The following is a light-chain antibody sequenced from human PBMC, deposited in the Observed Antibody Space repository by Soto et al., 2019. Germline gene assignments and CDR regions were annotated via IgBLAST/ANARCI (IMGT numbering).Light chain of an antibody. J-gene: IGKJ4*01. CDR1: QSLSSNF. Sequence: EIVLTQSPATLSLSPGERATLSCRASQSLSSNFLAWYQQKPGQPPRLLIYDSSTRATGFPDRFSGSGSGTDFTLTIIRLEPEDFAVYYCQQRSNPLAFGGGTTVDIK. CDR3: QQRSNPLA. V-gene: IGKV3D-20*02. CDR2: DSS.